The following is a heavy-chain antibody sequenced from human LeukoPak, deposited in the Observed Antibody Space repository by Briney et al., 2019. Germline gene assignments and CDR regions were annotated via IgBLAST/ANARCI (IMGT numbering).Heavy chain of an antibody. CDR1: GGSISSSSYY. Sequence: PSETLSLTCTVSGGSISSSSYYWGWIRQPPGKGLEWIGSIYYSGSTYYNPSLKTRVTISVDTSKNQFSLKLSSVTAADPAVYYCAREPQSIAARIIDYWGQGTLVTVSS. J-gene: IGHJ4*02. CDR2: IYYSGST. D-gene: IGHD6-6*01. CDR3: AREPQSIAARIIDY. V-gene: IGHV4-39*07.